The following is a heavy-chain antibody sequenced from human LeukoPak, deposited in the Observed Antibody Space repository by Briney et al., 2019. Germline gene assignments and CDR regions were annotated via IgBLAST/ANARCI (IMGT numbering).Heavy chain of an antibody. Sequence: SETLSLTCAVYGGSFSGYYWSWIRQPPGKGLEWIGEINHSGSTNYNPSLKSRATISVDTSKNQFSLKLSSVTAADTAVYYCARGRLRIAMTRNWLDPWGQGTLVTVSS. CDR1: GGSFSGYY. V-gene: IGHV4-34*01. J-gene: IGHJ5*02. CDR3: ARGRLRIAMTRNWLDP. CDR2: INHSGST. D-gene: IGHD3-22*01.